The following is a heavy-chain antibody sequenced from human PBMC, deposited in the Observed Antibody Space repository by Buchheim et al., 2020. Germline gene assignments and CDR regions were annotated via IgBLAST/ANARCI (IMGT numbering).Heavy chain of an antibody. D-gene: IGHD2-8*01. J-gene: IGHJ4*02. CDR1: GFAFRNYD. CDR2: IKSDGSDK. CDR3: ARDPPSEWAF. V-gene: IGHV3-7*01. Sequence: EVQLVDSGGGLVQPGGSLRVSCAASGFAFRNYDMNWVRQAPGQGLEWVANIKSDGSDKYYADSVKGRFTISRDQAKNSVSLQMNSLRVEDTAVYYCARDPPSEWAFWGQGT.